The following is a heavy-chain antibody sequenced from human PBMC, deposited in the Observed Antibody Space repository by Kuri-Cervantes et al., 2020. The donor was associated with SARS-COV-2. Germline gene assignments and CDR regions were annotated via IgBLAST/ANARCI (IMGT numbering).Heavy chain of an antibody. CDR1: GYTFTSYD. CDR2: ISAYNGNT. J-gene: IGHJ4*02. D-gene: IGHD3-16*02. CDR3: AREMITFGGVIAYFDY. Sequence: ASVKVSCKASGYTFTSYDINWVRQATGQGLEWMGWISAYNGNTNYAQKLQGRVTMTTDTSTSTAYMELRSLRSDDTAVYYCAREMITFGGVIAYFDYWGQGTLVTVSS. V-gene: IGHV1-18*01.